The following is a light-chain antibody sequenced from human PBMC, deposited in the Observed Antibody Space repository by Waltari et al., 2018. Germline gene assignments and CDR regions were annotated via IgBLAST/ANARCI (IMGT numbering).Light chain of an antibody. J-gene: IGLJ1*01. Sequence: QSALTQPPSASGSPGPSVTISCTGTSSDVGGYNYVSWYQQHPGKDPKLMIYEVNKRPSGVPDRFSGSKSGNTASLTVSGLQAEDEADYYCSSYAGSSILSVFGSGTKVTVL. CDR2: EVN. CDR1: SSDVGGYNY. V-gene: IGLV2-8*01. CDR3: SSYAGSSILSV.